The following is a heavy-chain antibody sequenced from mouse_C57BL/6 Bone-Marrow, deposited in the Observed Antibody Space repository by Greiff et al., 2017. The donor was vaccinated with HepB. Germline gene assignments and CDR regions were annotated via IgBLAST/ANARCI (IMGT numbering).Heavy chain of an antibody. Sequence: EVQLVESGTVLARPGASVKMSCRTSGYTFTSYWMHWVKQRPGQGLEWIGAIYPGNSDTSYNQKFKGKAKLTAVTSASTAYMELSSLTNEDSAVYYCTKTGYDWFAYWGQGTLVTVSA. V-gene: IGHV1-5*01. CDR1: GYTFTSYW. D-gene: IGHD3-1*01. J-gene: IGHJ3*01. CDR3: TKTGYDWFAY. CDR2: IYPGNSDT.